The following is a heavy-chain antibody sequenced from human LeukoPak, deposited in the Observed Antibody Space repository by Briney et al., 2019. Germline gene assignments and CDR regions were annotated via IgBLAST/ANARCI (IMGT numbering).Heavy chain of an antibody. CDR1: GFAFSSYW. Sequence: PGGSLRLSCAASGFAFSSYWMSWVRRAPGKGLEWVANIEQDGSEKYYVDSVKGRFTISRDSAKNSLYLQMNSLRAEDTAVYYCAREEGFYGSGSFDYWGQGTLVTVSS. J-gene: IGHJ4*02. D-gene: IGHD3-10*01. CDR3: AREEGFYGSGSFDY. V-gene: IGHV3-7*01. CDR2: IEQDGSEK.